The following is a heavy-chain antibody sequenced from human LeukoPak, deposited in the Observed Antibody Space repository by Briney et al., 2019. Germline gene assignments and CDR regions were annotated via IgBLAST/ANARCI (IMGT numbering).Heavy chain of an antibody. CDR3: AREAYDSGSFRTDYYYMDV. J-gene: IGHJ6*03. CDR1: GGTFSSYA. Sequence: SVKVSCKASGGTFSSYAISWVRQAPGQGLEWMGGIIPIFGTANYAQKFQDRVTITADKSTSTAYMELSRLRSDDTAVYYCAREAYDSGSFRTDYYYMDVWGKGTTVTISS. V-gene: IGHV1-69*06. D-gene: IGHD3-10*01. CDR2: IIPIFGTA.